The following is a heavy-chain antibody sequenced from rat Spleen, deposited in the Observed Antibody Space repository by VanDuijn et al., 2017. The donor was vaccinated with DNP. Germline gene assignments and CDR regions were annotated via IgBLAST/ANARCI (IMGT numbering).Heavy chain of an antibody. Sequence: EVKLVESGGGLVQPGRSLKLSCAASGFNFNDCWLGWVRQAPGKGLEWIGEINKDSSTTNSSPSLRERFTISRDNAQNTLYLQMDSLRSEDTATYYCARDNYGTSGAMDAWGQGTSVTVSS. CDR1: GFNFNDCW. V-gene: IGHV4-2*01. CDR2: INKDSSTT. J-gene: IGHJ4*01. D-gene: IGHD1-11*01. CDR3: ARDNYGTSGAMDA.